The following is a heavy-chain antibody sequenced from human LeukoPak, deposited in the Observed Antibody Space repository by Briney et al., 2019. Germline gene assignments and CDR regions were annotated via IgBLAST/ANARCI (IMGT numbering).Heavy chain of an antibody. Sequence: GGSLRLSCAASGFTFSSYSMNWVRQAPGKGLEWGSSISSSSSYIYYADSVKGRFTISRDNSKRTLYLEMSSLRPEDTALYYCARSELYYGSESYYHLDYWGHGTLVTVSS. V-gene: IGHV3-21*01. CDR2: ISSSSSYI. J-gene: IGHJ4*01. D-gene: IGHD3-10*01. CDR3: ARSELYYGSESYYHLDY. CDR1: GFTFSSYS.